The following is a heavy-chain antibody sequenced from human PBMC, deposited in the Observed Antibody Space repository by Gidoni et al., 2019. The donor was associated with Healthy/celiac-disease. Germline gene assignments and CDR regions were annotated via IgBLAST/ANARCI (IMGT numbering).Heavy chain of an antibody. CDR3: ANTGIATVVLDY. Sequence: EVQRLESGGGLVQPGGSLRLSCAASGFTFSSYAMSWVRQAPGKGLEWVSAISGSGGSTYYADSVKGRFTISRDNSKNTLYLQMNSLRAEDTAVYYCANTGIATVVLDYWGQGTLVTVSS. CDR2: ISGSGGST. CDR1: GFTFSSYA. V-gene: IGHV3-23*01. D-gene: IGHD6-25*01. J-gene: IGHJ4*02.